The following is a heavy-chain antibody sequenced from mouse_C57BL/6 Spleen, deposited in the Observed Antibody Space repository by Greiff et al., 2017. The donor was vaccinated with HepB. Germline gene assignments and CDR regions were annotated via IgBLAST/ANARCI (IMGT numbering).Heavy chain of an antibody. Sequence: QVHVKQPGAELVRPGSSVKLSCKASGYTFTSYWMHWVKQRPIQGLEWIGNIDPSDSETHYNQKFKDKATLTVDKSSSTAYMQLSSLTSEDSAVYYCARYATTVVAHFDYWGQGTTLTVSS. CDR2: IDPSDSET. D-gene: IGHD1-1*01. CDR3: ARYATTVVAHFDY. J-gene: IGHJ2*01. CDR1: GYTFTSYW. V-gene: IGHV1-52*01.